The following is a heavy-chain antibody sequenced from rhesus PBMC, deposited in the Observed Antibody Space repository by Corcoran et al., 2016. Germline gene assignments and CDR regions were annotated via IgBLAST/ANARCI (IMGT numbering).Heavy chain of an antibody. CDR2: INGNSGST. Sequence: QVQLQESGPGLVKPSETLSLTCAVSGGSFSSYWWRWIRQPPGKGLEWIGEINGNSGSTNYNPSLKSRVTISKDASKNQFSLKLSSVTAADTAVYYCARGPSRSSHFDYWGQGVLVTVSS. CDR3: ARGPSRSSHFDY. J-gene: IGHJ4*01. V-gene: IGHV4-80*01. D-gene: IGHD4-29*01. CDR1: GGSFSSYW.